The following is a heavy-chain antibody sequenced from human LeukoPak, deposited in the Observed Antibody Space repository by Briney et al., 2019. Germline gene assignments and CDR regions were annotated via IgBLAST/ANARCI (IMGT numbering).Heavy chain of an antibody. CDR1: GGSISSYY. CDR3: ARAVPAAGP. V-gene: IGHV4-59*01. D-gene: IGHD2-2*01. J-gene: IGHJ5*02. CDR2: IYYSGST. Sequence: SETLSLTCTVSGGSISSYYWNWIRPPPGEGLEWIGYIYYSGSTNYNPSLKSRVTMSVDTSKNQFSLKLSSVTAADTAVYYCARAVPAAGPWGQGTLVTVSS.